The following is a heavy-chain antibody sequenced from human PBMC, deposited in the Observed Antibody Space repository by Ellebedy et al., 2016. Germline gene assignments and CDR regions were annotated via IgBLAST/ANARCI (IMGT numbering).Heavy chain of an antibody. CDR1: GFIFRSYG. CDR3: ARAIAVAGTHPQDLYYYYYYGMDV. J-gene: IGHJ6*02. D-gene: IGHD6-19*01. CDR2: ISYDGSNK. V-gene: IGHV3-30*03. Sequence: GGSLRLSCAASGFIFRSYGMHWVRQAPGKGLEWVAVISYDGSNKYYAASVKGRFSISRDNSKNTLYLQMNSLRAEDTAVYYCARAIAVAGTHPQDLYYYYYYGMDVWGQGTTVTVSS.